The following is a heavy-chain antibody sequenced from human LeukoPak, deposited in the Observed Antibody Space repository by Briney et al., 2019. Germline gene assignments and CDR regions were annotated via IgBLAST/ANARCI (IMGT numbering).Heavy chain of an antibody. CDR2: IYYSGST. V-gene: IGHV4-59*08. Sequence: SETLSLTCTVSGGSISSYYSSWIRQPPGQGLEWIGYIYYSGSTNYNPSLKSRVTISVDTSKNQFSLKLSSVTAADTPVYYCVRQEKRDAFDIGGQGRMV. CDR3: VRQEKRDAFDI. J-gene: IGHJ3*02. CDR1: GGSISSYY.